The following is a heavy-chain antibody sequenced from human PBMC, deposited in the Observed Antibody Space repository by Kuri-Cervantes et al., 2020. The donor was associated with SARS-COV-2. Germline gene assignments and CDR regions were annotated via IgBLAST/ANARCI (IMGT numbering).Heavy chain of an antibody. V-gene: IGHV3-48*01. CDR2: ISSSSSTI. J-gene: IGHJ6*02. Sequence: GESLKTSCAASGFTFSSYSMNWVRQAPGKGLEWVSYISSSSSTIYYADSVKGRFTISRDNAKNSLYLQMNSLRAEDTAVYYCATEAHILTGYYYYYGRDVWGQGTTVTVSS. CDR1: GFTFSSYS. CDR3: ATEAHILTGYYYYYGRDV. D-gene: IGHD3-9*01.